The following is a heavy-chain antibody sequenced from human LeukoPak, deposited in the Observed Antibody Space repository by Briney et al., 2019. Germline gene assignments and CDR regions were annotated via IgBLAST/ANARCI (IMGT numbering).Heavy chain of an antibody. J-gene: IGHJ4*02. D-gene: IGHD3-10*01. CDR3: ARDGWYGSGSYYNVGVDY. V-gene: IGHV1-18*01. CDR2: INVYNGDT. Sequence: ASVKVSCKASGYTFTSYGISWVRQAPGQGLEWMAWINVYNGDTYYAQKFQGRVTVTTDTSTSTAYMELRSLRADDTAVYFCARDGWYGSGSYYNVGVDYWGQGTLVTVSS. CDR1: GYTFTSYG.